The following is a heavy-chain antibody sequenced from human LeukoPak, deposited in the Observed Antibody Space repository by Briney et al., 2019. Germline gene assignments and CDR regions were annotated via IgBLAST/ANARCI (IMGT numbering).Heavy chain of an antibody. CDR3: ALGDIVVVPAAIRSVGDYYYYGMDV. J-gene: IGHJ6*02. CDR2: IIPIFGTA. Sequence: SVKVSCKASGGTFSSYAISWVRQAPGQGLEWMGGIIPIFGTANYAQEFQGRVTITADESTSTAYMELSSLRSEDTAVYYCALGDIVVVPAAIRSVGDYYYYGMDVWGQGTTVTVSS. D-gene: IGHD2-2*02. CDR1: GGTFSSYA. V-gene: IGHV1-69*13.